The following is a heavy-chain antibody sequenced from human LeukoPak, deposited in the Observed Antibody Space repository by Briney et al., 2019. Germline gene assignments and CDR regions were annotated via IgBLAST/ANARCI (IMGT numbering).Heavy chain of an antibody. Sequence: ASVKVSCKVSGCTLTELSMHWVRQAPGKGLEWMGGFDPEDGETIYAQKFQGRVTMTEDTSTDTAYMELSSLRSEDTAVYYCATLYCSGGSCYGMDVWGQGTTVTVSS. D-gene: IGHD2-15*01. J-gene: IGHJ6*02. CDR2: FDPEDGET. CDR1: GCTLTELS. CDR3: ATLYCSGGSCYGMDV. V-gene: IGHV1-24*01.